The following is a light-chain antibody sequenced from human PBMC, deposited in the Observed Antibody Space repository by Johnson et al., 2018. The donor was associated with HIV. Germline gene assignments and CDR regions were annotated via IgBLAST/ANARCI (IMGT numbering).Light chain of an antibody. CDR3: GTWDSYLTAGV. CDR2: END. J-gene: IGLJ1*01. V-gene: IGLV1-51*02. Sequence: QSVLTQPPSVSAAPGQNVTISCSGSTSNIGNNYISWYQQLPGTVPQLLISENDKRHSEISDRFSASKSGRSATSGIAVLQTGDEADYYCGTWDSYLTAGVFGSGTKVTVL. CDR1: TSNIGNNY.